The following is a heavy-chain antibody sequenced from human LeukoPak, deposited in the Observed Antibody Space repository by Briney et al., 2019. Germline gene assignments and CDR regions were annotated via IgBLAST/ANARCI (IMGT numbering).Heavy chain of an antibody. J-gene: IGHJ4*02. CDR3: AKEDYYGSGSYDDY. CDR2: ISSSGSTI. CDR1: GFTFSDYY. Sequence: GGSLRLSCAASGFTFSDYYMSWIRQAPGKGLEWVSYISSSGSTIYYADSVKGRFTISRDNAKNTLYLQMNSLRAEDTAVYYCAKEDYYGSGSYDDYWGQGTLVTVSS. D-gene: IGHD3-10*01. V-gene: IGHV3-11*04.